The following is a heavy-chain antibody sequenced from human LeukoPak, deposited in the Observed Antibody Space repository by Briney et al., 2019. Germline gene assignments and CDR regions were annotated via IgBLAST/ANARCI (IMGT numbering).Heavy chain of an antibody. Sequence: GESLKISCKGGGYSFTNYWIVWVRQMPGKGLEWMGVIYYDDSETQYSPSFQGQVTISAHKSISTAYLQWSSLKASDTAMYYCATTSLDQQWLVLDVWGKGTTVTVSS. CDR1: GYSFTNYW. D-gene: IGHD6-19*01. J-gene: IGHJ6*04. V-gene: IGHV5-51*01. CDR3: ATTSLDQQWLVLDV. CDR2: IYYDDSET.